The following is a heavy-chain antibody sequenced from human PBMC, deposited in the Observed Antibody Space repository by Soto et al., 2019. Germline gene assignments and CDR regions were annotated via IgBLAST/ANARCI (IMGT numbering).Heavy chain of an antibody. Sequence: TGGSLRLSCAASGFTFSSYSMNWVRQAPGKGLEWVSSISSSNSYIYYADTVKGRFTISRDNAKNSLYLQMNSLRAEDTAVYYCVRVNNGIAAAGTTYYYYGMDVWGQGTTVTVSS. CDR1: GFTFSSYS. CDR3: VRVNNGIAAAGTTYYYYGMDV. V-gene: IGHV3-21*06. D-gene: IGHD6-13*01. CDR2: ISSSNSYI. J-gene: IGHJ6*02.